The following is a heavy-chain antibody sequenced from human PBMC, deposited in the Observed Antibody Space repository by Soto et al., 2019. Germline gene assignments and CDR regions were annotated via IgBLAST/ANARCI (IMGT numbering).Heavy chain of an antibody. Sequence: ASVKVSCKSSGYPFTHYGITWIRQAPGQGLEWMGWISPFNGNTNYGQTLQGRVTLTTETSTSTVYMELRSLRSDDTAVYYCARQLRDGYPAFGWFDPWGQGTLVTVSS. J-gene: IGHJ5*02. CDR2: ISPFNGNT. CDR3: ARQLRDGYPAFGWFDP. CDR1: GYPFTHYG. D-gene: IGHD5-12*01. V-gene: IGHV1-18*01.